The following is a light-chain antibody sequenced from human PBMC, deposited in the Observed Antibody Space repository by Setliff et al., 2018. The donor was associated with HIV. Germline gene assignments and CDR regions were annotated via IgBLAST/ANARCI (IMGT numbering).Light chain of an antibody. Sequence: QSALTQPRSVSGSPGQSAAISCTGTSSDVGAYNYVSWYQQHPGKAPKLMIYDVTNRPSGVPDRFSGSKSGNTASLTISGLQADDEADYYCWSYAGSSWVFGTGTKVTVL. CDR3: WSYAGSSWV. J-gene: IGLJ1*01. CDR2: DVT. CDR1: SSDVGAYNY. V-gene: IGLV2-11*01.